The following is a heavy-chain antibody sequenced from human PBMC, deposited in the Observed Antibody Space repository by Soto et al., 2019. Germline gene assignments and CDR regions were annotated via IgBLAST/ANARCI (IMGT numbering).Heavy chain of an antibody. J-gene: IGHJ4*02. D-gene: IGHD2-15*01. CDR3: ARRYCSDSYCSYFDY. CDR2: INHSGTT. CDR1: VWPVSVSW. V-gene: IGHV4-34*01. Sequence: AALSLSCAVYVWPVSVSWWTCNRQPPGEGLEWLGEINHSGTTSYSPSLESRVTTSIDTSKNQFSLRMSSVTAADTAIYYCARRYCSDSYCSYFDYWGRGTLVTVSS.